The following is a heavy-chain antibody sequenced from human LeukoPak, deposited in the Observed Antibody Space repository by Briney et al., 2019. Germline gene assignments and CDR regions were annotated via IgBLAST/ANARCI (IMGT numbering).Heavy chain of an antibody. CDR2: IRYDGSNK. CDR1: GFTFSSYG. J-gene: IGHJ4*02. Sequence: GGSLRLSCAASGFTFSSYGMHWVRQAPGKGLEWVAFIRYDGSNKYYADSVKGRFTISRDNSKNTLYLQMNSLRAEDTAVYYCAKVGGATRQYYFDYWGQGTLVTVSS. D-gene: IGHD1-26*01. CDR3: AKVGGATRQYYFDY. V-gene: IGHV3-30*02.